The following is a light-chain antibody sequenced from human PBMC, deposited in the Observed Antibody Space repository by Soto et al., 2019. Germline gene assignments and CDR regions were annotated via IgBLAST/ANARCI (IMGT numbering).Light chain of an antibody. CDR1: QSISNW. CDR2: KAS. V-gene: IGKV1-5*03. Sequence: DIQMTQSPSTLSASVGDRVTITCRASQSISNWLAWYQQKPGKAPKLLIYKASSLESGVPSRFSGSGSGTEFTLTISSLQPDDFATYSCQQYNSYWTFGQGTKVEIK. J-gene: IGKJ1*01. CDR3: QQYNSYWT.